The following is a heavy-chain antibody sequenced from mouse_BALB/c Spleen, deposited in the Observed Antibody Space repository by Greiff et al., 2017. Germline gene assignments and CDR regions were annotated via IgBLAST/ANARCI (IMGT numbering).Heavy chain of an antibody. CDR2: IWAGGST. CDR1: GFSLTSYG. J-gene: IGHJ2*01. V-gene: IGHV2-9*02. D-gene: IGHD2-14*01. CDR3: AREEVRRHYFDY. Sequence: VQRVESGPGLVAPSQSLSITCTVSGFSLTSYGVHWVRQPPGKGLEWLGVIWAGGSTNYNSALMSRLSISKDNSKSQVFLKMNSLQTDDTAMYYCAREEVRRHYFDYWGQGTTLTVSS.